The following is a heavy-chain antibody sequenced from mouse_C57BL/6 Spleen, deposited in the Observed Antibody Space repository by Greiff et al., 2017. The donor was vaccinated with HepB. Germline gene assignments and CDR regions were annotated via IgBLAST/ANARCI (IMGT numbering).Heavy chain of an antibody. CDR1: GYTFTDYY. CDR2: INPNNGGT. Sequence: EVQLQQSGPELVKPGASVKISCKASGYTFTDYYMNWVKQSHGKSLEWIGDINPNNGGTSYNQKFKGKATLTVDKSSSTAYMELRSLTSEDSAVYYCARALGRYFDVWGTGTTVTVSS. D-gene: IGHD4-1*01. V-gene: IGHV1-26*01. CDR3: ARALGRYFDV. J-gene: IGHJ1*03.